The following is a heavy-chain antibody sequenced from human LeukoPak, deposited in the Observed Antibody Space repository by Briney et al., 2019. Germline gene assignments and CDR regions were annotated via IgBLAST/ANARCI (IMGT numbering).Heavy chain of an antibody. CDR2: ISPYTGDT. CDR3: ARLLCGVAVAGAIAGSAFDI. CDR1: GYTFTNYG. D-gene: IGHD6-19*01. V-gene: IGHV1-18*01. J-gene: IGHJ3*02. Sequence: ASVKVSCKASGYTFTNYGLSWVRQAPGQGLEWMGWISPYTGDTDNAQMVQGRVTMTTATSTTTAYMAMRSLISDGTAVYYWARLLCGVAVAGAIAGSAFDIWGQGTMVTVSS.